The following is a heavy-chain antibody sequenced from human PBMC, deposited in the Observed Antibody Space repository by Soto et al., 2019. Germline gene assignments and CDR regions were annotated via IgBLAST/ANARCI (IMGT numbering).Heavy chain of an antibody. CDR1: GFTFRSYA. CDR2: ISSTSTYT. D-gene: IGHD6-19*01. Sequence: GGSLRLSCAASGFTFRSYAINWVRQTQEKGLESVSSISSTSTYTHYADSVKGRFTISRDNANNSLLLQMNSLRAEDTAIYYCFRDLALAVNYWGHEALVTVS. V-gene: IGHV3-21*01. J-gene: IGHJ4*01. CDR3: FRDLALAVNY.